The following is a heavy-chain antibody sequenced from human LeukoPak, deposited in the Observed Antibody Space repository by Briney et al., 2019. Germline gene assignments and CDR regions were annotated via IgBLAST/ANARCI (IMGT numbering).Heavy chain of an antibody. CDR3: ARESRPHAPGIAAPFDY. V-gene: IGHV3-33*01. CDR1: GFTFSSYG. J-gene: IGHJ4*02. Sequence: GGSLRLSCAASGFTFSSYGMHWARQAPGKGLEWVAVIWYDGSNKYYADSVKGRFTISRDNSKNTLYLQMNSLRAEDTAVYYCARESRPHAPGIAAPFDYWGQGTLVTVSS. D-gene: IGHD6-13*01. CDR2: IWYDGSNK.